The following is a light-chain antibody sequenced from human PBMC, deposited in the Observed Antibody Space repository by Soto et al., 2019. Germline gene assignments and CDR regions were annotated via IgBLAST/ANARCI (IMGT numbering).Light chain of an antibody. CDR1: SSDVGGYKY. Sequence: SVLTQPASVSGSPGQSITISCTGTSSDVGGYKYVSWHQQHPGKAPKLMIYEVSNRPSGVSNRFSGSKSGNTASLTISGLQAEDEADYYCSSYTSSSTVVFGGGT. CDR3: SSYTSSSTVV. CDR2: EVS. J-gene: IGLJ2*01. V-gene: IGLV2-14*01.